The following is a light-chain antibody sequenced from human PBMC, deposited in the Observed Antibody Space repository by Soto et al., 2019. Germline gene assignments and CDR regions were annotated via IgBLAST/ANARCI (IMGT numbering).Light chain of an antibody. CDR2: KIF. V-gene: IGKV2-30*02. CDR3: MQYVYWPHT. J-gene: IGKJ2*01. Sequence: DVVLTQSPLSLPVTPGQPASISCRCSQRLVHSDVNPFFSWYHPRQGQYPRRLIDKIFDRESGFPDRCSGSGSGTDFTLKISRVEAEDVGIYYCMQYVYWPHTCGQATNVDIK. CDR1: QRLVHSDVNPF.